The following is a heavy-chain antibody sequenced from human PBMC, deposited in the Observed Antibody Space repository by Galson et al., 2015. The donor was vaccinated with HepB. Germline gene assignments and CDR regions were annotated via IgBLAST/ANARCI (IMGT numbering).Heavy chain of an antibody. CDR1: GFTFSSYA. V-gene: IGHV3-23*01. J-gene: IGHJ4*02. CDR2: ISGSGGST. Sequence: SLRLSCAASGFTFSSYAMSWVRQAPGKGLEWVSAISGSGGSTYYADSVKGRFTISRDNSKNTLYLQMNSLRAEDTAVYYCAKGQIVATIFTGFDYWGQGTLVTVSS. CDR3: AKGQIVATIFTGFDY. D-gene: IGHD5-12*01.